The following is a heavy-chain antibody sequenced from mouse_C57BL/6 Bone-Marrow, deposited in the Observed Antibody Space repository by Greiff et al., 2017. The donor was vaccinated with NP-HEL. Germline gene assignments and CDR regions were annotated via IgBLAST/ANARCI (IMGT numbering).Heavy chain of an antibody. V-gene: IGHV1-80*01. CDR3: ARKEGSSPYYFDY. Sequence: QVQLQQSGAELVKPGASVKISCKASGYAFSSYWMNWVKQRPGKGLEWIGQIYPGDGDTNYNGKFKGKATLTADKSSSTAYMQLSSLTSEDSAVYFWARKEGSSPYYFDYWGQGTTLTVSS. CDR2: IYPGDGDT. CDR1: GYAFSSYW. J-gene: IGHJ2*01. D-gene: IGHD1-1*01.